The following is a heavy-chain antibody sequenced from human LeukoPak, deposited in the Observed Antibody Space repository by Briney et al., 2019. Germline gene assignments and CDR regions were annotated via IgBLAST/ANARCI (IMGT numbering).Heavy chain of an antibody. J-gene: IGHJ4*02. CDR1: GFTFSTYA. V-gene: IGHV3-30-3*01. Sequence: GGSLRLSCAASGFTFSTYAMHWVRQAPGKGLEWVAAISSDGINKYYADSVKGRFTISRDNAKNSLYLQMNSLRAEDTAVYYCARGSASAQYYDFWSGYPYYFDYWGQGTLVTVSS. D-gene: IGHD3-3*01. CDR3: ARGSASAQYYDFWSGYPYYFDY. CDR2: ISSDGINK.